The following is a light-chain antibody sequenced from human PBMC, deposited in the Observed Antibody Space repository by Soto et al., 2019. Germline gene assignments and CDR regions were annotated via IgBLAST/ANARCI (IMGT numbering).Light chain of an antibody. CDR3: QQYYSTLLA. V-gene: IGKV4-1*01. CDR1: QSVLYSSNNKNY. J-gene: IGKJ4*01. CDR2: WSS. Sequence: DIVMTQSPDSLAVSLGERATINCKSSQSVLYSSNNKNYLAGYRQKPGQPPKLLIYWSSTRESRVPDRFSGSGSGKDFTLTISSLQAEDVAVYYCQQYYSTLLAFGGGTTVEVK.